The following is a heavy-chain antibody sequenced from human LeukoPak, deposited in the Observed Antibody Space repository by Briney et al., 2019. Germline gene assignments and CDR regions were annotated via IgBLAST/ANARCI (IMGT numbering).Heavy chain of an antibody. V-gene: IGHV1-46*01. CDR2: INPSGGAT. CDR3: ARAIAARLFDF. D-gene: IGHD6-6*01. CDR1: GYTFTGYC. J-gene: IGHJ4*02. Sequence: ASVKVSCKPSGYTFTGYCLNWVRQAPGQGLEWMGIINPSGGATTYAQKFQGRVTMTRDMSTSTVYMELSSLRSEDTAIYYCARAIAARLFDFWGQGTLVTVSS.